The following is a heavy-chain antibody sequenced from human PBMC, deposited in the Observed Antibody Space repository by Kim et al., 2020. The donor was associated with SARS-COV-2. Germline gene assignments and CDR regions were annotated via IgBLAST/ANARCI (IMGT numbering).Heavy chain of an antibody. Sequence: GRFTISRDNSKNTLYLQMNSLRAEDTAVYYCAKVRDSSGYYIRYYGMDVWGQGTTVTVSS. V-gene: IGHV3-30*02. J-gene: IGHJ6*02. D-gene: IGHD3-22*01. CDR3: AKVRDSSGYYIRYYGMDV.